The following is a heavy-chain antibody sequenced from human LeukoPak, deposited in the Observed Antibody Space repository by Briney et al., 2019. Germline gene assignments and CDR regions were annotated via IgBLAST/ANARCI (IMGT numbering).Heavy chain of an antibody. D-gene: IGHD3-3*01. V-gene: IGHV4-34*01. CDR3: ARLTIFGVVNAFDI. Sequence: SETLSLTCAVYGGSFSGYYWSWIRQPPGKGLEWIGEINHSGSTNYNPSLKSRVTISVDTSKNQFSLKLSSVTAADTAVYYCARLTIFGVVNAFDIWGQGTMVTVSS. J-gene: IGHJ3*02. CDR2: INHSGST. CDR1: GGSFSGYY.